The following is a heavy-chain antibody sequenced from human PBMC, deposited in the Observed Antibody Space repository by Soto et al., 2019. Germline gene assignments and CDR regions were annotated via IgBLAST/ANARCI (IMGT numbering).Heavy chain of an antibody. CDR3: ARDSHYDILTGYYTSPHFDY. J-gene: IGHJ4*02. CDR2: ISSSSSYI. V-gene: IGHV3-21*01. CDR1: GFTFSSYN. D-gene: IGHD3-9*01. Sequence: GGSLRLSCAASGFTFSSYNMNWIRQAPGKGREWVSSISSSSSYIYYADSVKGRFTISRDNAKNSLYLQMNSLRAEDTAVYYCARDSHYDILTGYYTSPHFDYWGQGTLVTVSS.